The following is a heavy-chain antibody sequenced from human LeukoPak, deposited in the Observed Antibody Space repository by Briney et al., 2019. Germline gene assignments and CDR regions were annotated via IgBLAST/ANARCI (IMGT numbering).Heavy chain of an antibody. CDR1: GDSLSTGGYY. D-gene: IGHD2-2*01. CDR2: FYYSGST. Sequence: SQTLSLTCTVSGDSLSTGGYYWAWIRQHRERGLEWIGYFYYSGSTHYNPSLQSRVTISVDTSKNQFSLNLNSVTAADTAVYYCARVIVVVPIGVYHYYAMDVWGQGTTVTVSS. CDR3: ARVIVVVPIGVYHYYAMDV. V-gene: IGHV4-31*03. J-gene: IGHJ6*02.